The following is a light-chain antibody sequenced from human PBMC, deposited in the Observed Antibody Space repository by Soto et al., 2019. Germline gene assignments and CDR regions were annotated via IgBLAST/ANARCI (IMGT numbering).Light chain of an antibody. CDR3: QQYSAYPWT. CDR2: DAS. CDR1: RDISTS. Sequence: DIQFTQSPSSLSASVGDRLAITCRASRDISTSLAWYQQKPGKAPNLLTYDASFLESGVPSSFSGSRSGTEFTLTINSLQPDDFATYYCQQYSAYPWTLGQGTKVDIK. V-gene: IGKV1-5*01. J-gene: IGKJ1*01.